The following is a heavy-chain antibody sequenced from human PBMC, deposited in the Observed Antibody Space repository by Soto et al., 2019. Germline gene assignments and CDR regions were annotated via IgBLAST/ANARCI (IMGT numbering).Heavy chain of an antibody. Sequence: GASVKVSCKASGYTFTRYTMNWVRQAPGQRLEWMGWINPDNGSTKSSQKFQDRVIITRDTSASTAYMDLSSLRSGDTAVYYCARDLGDYDYVWGSYRIDYWGQGTLVTVSS. CDR3: ARDLGDYDYVWGSYRIDY. V-gene: IGHV1-3*01. CDR1: GYTFTRYT. D-gene: IGHD3-16*02. J-gene: IGHJ4*02. CDR2: INPDNGST.